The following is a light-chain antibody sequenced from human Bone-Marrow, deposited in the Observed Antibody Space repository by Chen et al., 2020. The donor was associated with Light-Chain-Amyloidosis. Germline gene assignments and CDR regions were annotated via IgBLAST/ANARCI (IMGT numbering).Light chain of an antibody. CDR3: QSADSSGTYEVI. CDR1: DLPTKY. Sequence: YELTQPPSVSVSPGQTARITCSGDDLPTKYAYWYQQKPGQAPVLVIHRDTERPSGISERVSGSSSGTTATLTISGVQAEDEADYHCQSADSSGTYEVIFGGGTKLTVL. V-gene: IGLV3-25*03. CDR2: RDT. J-gene: IGLJ2*01.